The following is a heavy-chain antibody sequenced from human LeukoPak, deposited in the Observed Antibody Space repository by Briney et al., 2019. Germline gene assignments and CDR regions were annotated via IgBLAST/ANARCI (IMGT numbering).Heavy chain of an antibody. CDR2: IDWDSDK. V-gene: IGHV2-70*11. D-gene: IGHD2-8*01. CDR3: ARTITGFCANGICYRYYFDY. Sequence: SGPGLLQPTPTLTLTCTFSGFSLNTRKMCVSWIRQPPGKALEWLSRIDWDSDKYYSTSLKTRLSISKGHSKNQVVLTVTNMHPMDTATYYCARTITGFCANGICYRYYFDYWGQGTVAAASS. J-gene: IGHJ4*02. CDR1: GFSLNTRKMC.